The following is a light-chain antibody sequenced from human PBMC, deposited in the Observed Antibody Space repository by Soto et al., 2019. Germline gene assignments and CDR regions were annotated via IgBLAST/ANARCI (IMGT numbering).Light chain of an antibody. CDR1: QSVSNSY. V-gene: IGKV3-20*01. CDR3: QQYISSPLT. CDR2: SAS. J-gene: IGKJ1*01. Sequence: VLTQSPGTLSLSPGERATLSCRASQSVSNSYLAWYQQKPGQAPRLVIYSASNRATGIPDRFSASGSGADFTLTISRLEPEDFAVYYCQQYISSPLTFGQGTKVDIK.